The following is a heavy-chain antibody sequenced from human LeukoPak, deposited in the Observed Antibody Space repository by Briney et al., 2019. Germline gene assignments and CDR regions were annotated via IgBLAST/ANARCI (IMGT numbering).Heavy chain of an antibody. CDR3: ARDGYSGNDGL. Sequence: SETLSLTCTVSGGSISSSSYYWGWIRQPPGKGLEWIGSIYYSGSTYYNPSLKSRVTISVDTSKNQFSLKLSSVTAADTAVYYCARDGYSGNDGLWGQGSLVTVSS. J-gene: IGHJ4*02. V-gene: IGHV4-39*07. CDR2: IYYSGST. D-gene: IGHD5-12*01. CDR1: GGSISSSSYY.